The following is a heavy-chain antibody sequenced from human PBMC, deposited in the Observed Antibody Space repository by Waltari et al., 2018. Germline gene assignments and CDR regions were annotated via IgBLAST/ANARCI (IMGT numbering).Heavy chain of an antibody. J-gene: IGHJ4*02. D-gene: IGHD6-19*01. CDR3: AREPVAGKPHY. V-gene: IGHV3-30*01. CDR1: GFTFSSYA. Sequence: QVQLVESGGGVVQPGRSLRLSCAASGFTFSSYAMHWVRQAPGKGLEWVAVISYDGSNKYYADSVKGRFTISRDNSKNTLYLQMNSLRAEDTAVYYCAREPVAGKPHYWGQGTLVTVSS. CDR2: ISYDGSNK.